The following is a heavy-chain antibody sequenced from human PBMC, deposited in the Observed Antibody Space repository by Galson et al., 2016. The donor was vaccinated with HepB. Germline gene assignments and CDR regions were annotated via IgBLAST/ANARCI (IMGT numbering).Heavy chain of an antibody. Sequence: SLRLSCAASGFIFSTSAMSWVRQAPGRGLEWVSTINSAAYTYYADSVKGRFTISRDNSQDTVSLHMNSLRGEDTAIYYCAKYSPIGHGPFESWGQGTLVTVSS. CDR1: GFIFSTSA. D-gene: IGHD2-21*01. CDR2: INSAAYT. CDR3: AKYSPIGHGPFES. J-gene: IGHJ4*02. V-gene: IGHV3-23*01.